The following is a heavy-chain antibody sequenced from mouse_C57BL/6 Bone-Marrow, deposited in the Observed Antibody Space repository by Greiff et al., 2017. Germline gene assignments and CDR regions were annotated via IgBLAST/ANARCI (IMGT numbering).Heavy chain of an antibody. CDR2: IDPENGDT. Sequence: VQLQQSGAELVRPGASVKLSCTASGFNIKDDYMHWVKQRPEQGLEWIGWIDPENGDTEYASKFHGKATITADTSSNTAYLQLSSRTSEDTAVYYCTTGSYYFDYWGQGTTLTVSS. D-gene: IGHD1-1*02. V-gene: IGHV14-4*01. CDR1: GFNIKDDY. J-gene: IGHJ2*01. CDR3: TTGSYYFDY.